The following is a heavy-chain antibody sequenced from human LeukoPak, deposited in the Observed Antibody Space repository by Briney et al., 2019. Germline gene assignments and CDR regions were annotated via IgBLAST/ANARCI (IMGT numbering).Heavy chain of an antibody. D-gene: IGHD2-2*02. CDR3: ARDLAAAIRFPYFDY. Sequence: ASVKVSCKASGYTFTSYGISWVRQAPGQGLGWTGWIIAYNGNTNYAQKLQGRVTMTTDTSTSTAYMELRSLRSDDTAVYYCARDLAAAIRFPYFDYWGQGTLVTVSS. J-gene: IGHJ4*02. V-gene: IGHV1-18*01. CDR2: IIAYNGNT. CDR1: GYTFTSYG.